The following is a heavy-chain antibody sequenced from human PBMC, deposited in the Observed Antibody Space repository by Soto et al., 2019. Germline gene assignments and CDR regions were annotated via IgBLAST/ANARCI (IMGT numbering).Heavy chain of an antibody. J-gene: IGHJ6*02. D-gene: IGHD4-17*01. CDR3: ARLWSYYYYGMDVWGQGTHGMDV. CDR1: GFTFSSYT. V-gene: IGHV3-30-3*01. CDR2: ISYDGSNK. Sequence: QVQLVESGGGVVQPGRSLRLSCAASGFTFSSYTMHWVRQAPGKGLEWVAVISYDGSNKYYADSVKGRFTISRDNSKNTLYRQVNSLRAEETAVYYCARLWSYYYYGMDVWGQGTHGMDVWGQGTTVTVSS.